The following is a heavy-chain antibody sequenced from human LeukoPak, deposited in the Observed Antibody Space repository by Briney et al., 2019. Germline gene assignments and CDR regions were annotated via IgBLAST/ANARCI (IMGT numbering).Heavy chain of an antibody. CDR1: GGSISSGGYY. CDR2: IYYSGST. CDR3: ARGYCSGGSCYSYYYYGVDV. D-gene: IGHD2-15*01. J-gene: IGHJ6*02. Sequence: SQTLSLTCTVSGGSISSGGYYWSWIRQHPGKGLEWIGYIYYSGSTYYNPSLKSRVTISVDTSKNQFSLKLSSVTAADTAVYYCARGYCSGGSCYSYYYYGVDVWGQGTTVTVSS. V-gene: IGHV4-31*03.